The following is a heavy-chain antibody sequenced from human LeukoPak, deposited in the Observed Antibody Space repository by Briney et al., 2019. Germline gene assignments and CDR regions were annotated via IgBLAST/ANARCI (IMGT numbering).Heavy chain of an antibody. Sequence: PGGSLRLSCTTSGFSFSTYWMTWVRQAPGKGLEWVANIKQDGSEKYYVDSVKGRFTISRDNAKNSLYLQMNSLRAEDTAVYYCARDLIPHAFDIWGQGTMVTVSS. CDR1: GFSFSTYW. CDR3: ARDLIPHAFDI. CDR2: IKQDGSEK. V-gene: IGHV3-7*01. J-gene: IGHJ3*02.